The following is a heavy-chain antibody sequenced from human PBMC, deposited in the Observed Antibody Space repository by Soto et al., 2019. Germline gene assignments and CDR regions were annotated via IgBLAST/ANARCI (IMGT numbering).Heavy chain of an antibody. CDR3: ARGVNGRFGWFGELLGV. CDR1: GFTFSSYA. J-gene: IGHJ4*02. Sequence: QVQLVESGGGVVQPGRSLRLSCAASGFTFSSYAMHWVRQAPGKGLEWVAVISYDGSNKYYADSVKGRFTISRDNSKNTLYLHMNSLRAEDTAVYYCARGVNGRFGWFGELLGVWGQGTLVTVSS. CDR2: ISYDGSNK. V-gene: IGHV3-30-3*01. D-gene: IGHD3-10*01.